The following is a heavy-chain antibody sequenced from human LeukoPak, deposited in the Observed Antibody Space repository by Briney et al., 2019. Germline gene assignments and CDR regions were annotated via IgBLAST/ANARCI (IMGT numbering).Heavy chain of an antibody. V-gene: IGHV4-39*07. D-gene: IGHD5-24*01. Sequence: PSETLSLTCTVSGGSISSSSYYWGWIRQPPGKGLEWIGEINHSGSTNYNPSLKTRVTISVDTSKNQFSLKLSSVTAADTAVYYCARRDGYNYPIDYWGQGTLVTVSS. J-gene: IGHJ4*02. CDR1: GGSISSSSYY. CDR2: INHSGST. CDR3: ARRDGYNYPIDY.